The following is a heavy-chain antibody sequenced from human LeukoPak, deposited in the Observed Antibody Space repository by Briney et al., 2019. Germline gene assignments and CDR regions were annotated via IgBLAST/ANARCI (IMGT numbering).Heavy chain of an antibody. CDR3: ARGYYVGYYDFWSGFDRGWFDP. CDR1: GVSISSYY. D-gene: IGHD3-3*01. J-gene: IGHJ5*02. V-gene: IGHV4-39*07. CDR2: IYYSGST. Sequence: SETLSLTCTVSGVSISSYYWGWIRQPPGKGLEWIGSIYYSGSTYYNPSLKSRVTISVDTSKNQFSLKLSSVTAADTAVYYCARGYYVGYYDFWSGFDRGWFDPWGQGTLVTVSS.